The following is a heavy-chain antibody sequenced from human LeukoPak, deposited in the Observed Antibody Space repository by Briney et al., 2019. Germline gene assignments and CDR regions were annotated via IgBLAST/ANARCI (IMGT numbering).Heavy chain of an antibody. D-gene: IGHD1-26*01. J-gene: IGHJ4*02. CDR3: ASLWELPYYFDY. Sequence: SETLSLTCTVSGGSISSSSYYWGWIRQPPGKGLEWIGSIYYSGSTYYNPSLKSRVTISVDTSKNQFSLKLSSVTAADTAVYYCASLWELPYYFDYWGQGTLVTVPS. V-gene: IGHV4-39*01. CDR2: IYYSGST. CDR1: GGSISSSSYY.